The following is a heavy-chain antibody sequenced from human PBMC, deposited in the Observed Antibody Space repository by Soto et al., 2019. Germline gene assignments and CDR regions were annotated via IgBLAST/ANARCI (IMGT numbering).Heavy chain of an antibody. J-gene: IGHJ3*02. D-gene: IGHD6-19*01. V-gene: IGHV3-30-3*01. CDR2: ISYDGSNK. CDR1: GFTFSSYA. Sequence: PGGSLRLSCAASGFTFSSYAMHWVRQAPGKGLEWVAVISYDGSNKYYADSVKGRFTISRDNSKNTLYLQMNSLRAEDTAVYYCARKGSSGWYVGDDAFDIWGQGTMVTVSS. CDR3: ARKGSSGWYVGDDAFDI.